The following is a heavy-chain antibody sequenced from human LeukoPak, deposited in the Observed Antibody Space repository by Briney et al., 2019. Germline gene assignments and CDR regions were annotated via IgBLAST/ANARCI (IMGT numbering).Heavy chain of an antibody. CDR1: GFIFRNYA. CDR3: AKESGALGAPLYDY. J-gene: IGHJ4*02. Sequence: GGSLSLSCGASGFIFRNYAMSWVRPAPGEGLEWVSGISANGGGTYYADSVKGRFTISRDNSKNMLYLQMNSLRAEDTAVYYCAKESGALGAPLYDYWGQGTLVTGSS. D-gene: IGHD4/OR15-4a*01. V-gene: IGHV3-23*01. CDR2: ISANGGGT.